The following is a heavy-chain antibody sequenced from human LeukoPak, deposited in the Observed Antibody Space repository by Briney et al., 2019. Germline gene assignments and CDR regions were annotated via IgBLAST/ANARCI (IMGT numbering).Heavy chain of an antibody. CDR2: IRSKAYGGTT. D-gene: IGHD5-24*01. Sequence: GSLRLSCTASGFHFGDYAMSWFRQAPGKGLGWGGFIRSKAYGGTTEYAASVKGRFTISRDDSKSIAYLQMNSLKTEDTAVYYCTREGMATTDYWGQGTLVTVSS. V-gene: IGHV3-49*03. CDR1: GFHFGDYA. J-gene: IGHJ4*02. CDR3: TREGMATTDY.